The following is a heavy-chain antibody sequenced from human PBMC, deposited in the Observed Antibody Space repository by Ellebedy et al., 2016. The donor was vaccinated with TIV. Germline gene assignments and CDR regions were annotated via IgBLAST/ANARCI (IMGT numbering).Heavy chain of an antibody. V-gene: IGHV4-39*01. J-gene: IGHJ5*02. CDR2: IYYSGTT. CDR3: ARASHLCGWVNWLHP. Sequence: MPSETLSLTCTASGDSIKRDSYYWGWIRQSQGKGLEYIGTIYYSGTTYYSPSLKSRASISVDTSKSQFSLELNSVTAADTAVYYCARASHLCGWVNWLHPWGQGSLVTVSS. D-gene: IGHD5-18*01. CDR1: GDSIKRDSYY.